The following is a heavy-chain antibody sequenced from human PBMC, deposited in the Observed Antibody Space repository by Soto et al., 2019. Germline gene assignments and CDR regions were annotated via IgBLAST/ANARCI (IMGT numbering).Heavy chain of an antibody. CDR2: IIPIFGTA. J-gene: IGHJ6*02. Sequence: QVQLVQSGAEVKKPGSSVKVSCKASGGTFSSYAISWVRQAPGQGLEWMGGIIPIFGTANYAQKFQGRVTIPADESTSTASMELSSMRSEDTAVYYCAISSHTSTGFYYYGMDVWGQGTTVTVSS. CDR3: AISSHTSTGFYYYGMDV. CDR1: GGTFSSYA. D-gene: IGHD3-9*01. V-gene: IGHV1-69*12.